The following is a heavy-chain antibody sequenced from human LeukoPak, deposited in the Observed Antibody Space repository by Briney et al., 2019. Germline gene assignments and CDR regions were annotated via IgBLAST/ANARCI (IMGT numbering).Heavy chain of an antibody. CDR2: ISGSGGST. J-gene: IGHJ6*02. CDR1: GFTFSSYA. D-gene: IGHD3-16*01. CDR3: AKGGLPYYYYGMDV. Sequence: PGGSLRLSCAASGFTFSSYAMSWVRHAPGKGLELVSAISGSGGSTYYADSVKGRFTISRDNSKNTLYLQMNSLRAEDTAVYYCAKGGLPYYYYGMDVWGQGTTVTVSS. V-gene: IGHV3-23*01.